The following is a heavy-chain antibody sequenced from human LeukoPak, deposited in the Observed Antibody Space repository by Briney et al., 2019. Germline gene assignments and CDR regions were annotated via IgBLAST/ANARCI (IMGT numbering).Heavy chain of an antibody. D-gene: IGHD6-19*01. CDR2: IRDDGSNK. J-gene: IGHJ4*02. CDR1: GFTFSSYG. CDR3: ARILSSGWGELGY. Sequence: GGSLRLSCAASGFTFSSYGMHWVRQAPGKGLEWVAFIRDDGSNKYYADSVKGRFTISRDNSNNMLYLQMNSLRAEDTAVYYCARILSSGWGELGYWGQGTLVTVSS. V-gene: IGHV3-30*02.